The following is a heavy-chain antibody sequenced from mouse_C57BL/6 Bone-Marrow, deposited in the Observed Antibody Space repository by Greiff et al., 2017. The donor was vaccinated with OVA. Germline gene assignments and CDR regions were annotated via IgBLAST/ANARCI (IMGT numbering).Heavy chain of an antibody. CDR1: GYAFSSSW. Sequence: VQLVESGPELVKPGASVKISCKASGYAFSSSWMNWVKQRPGKGLEWIGRIYPGDGDTNYNGKFKGKATLTADKSSSTAYMQLSSLTSEDSAVYFCAREITTVARYFDVWGTGTTVTVSS. CDR3: AREITTVARYFDV. J-gene: IGHJ1*03. CDR2: IYPGDGDT. V-gene: IGHV1-82*01. D-gene: IGHD1-1*01.